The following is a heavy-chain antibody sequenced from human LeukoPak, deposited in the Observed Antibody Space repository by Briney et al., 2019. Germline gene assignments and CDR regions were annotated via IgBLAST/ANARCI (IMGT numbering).Heavy chain of an antibody. D-gene: IGHD1-26*01. CDR1: GYTFTSYA. J-gene: IGHJ4*02. Sequence: ASVKVSCKASGYTFTSYAMHWVRQAPGQRLEWMGWINAGNGNTKYSQKFQGRVTITRDTSASTAYMELSSLRSEDTAVYYCARDWVGATAAYNFDYWGQGTLVTVSS. V-gene: IGHV1-3*01. CDR3: ARDWVGATAAYNFDY. CDR2: INAGNGNT.